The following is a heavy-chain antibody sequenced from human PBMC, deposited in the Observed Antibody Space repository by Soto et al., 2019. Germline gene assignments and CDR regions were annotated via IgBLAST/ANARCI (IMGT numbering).Heavy chain of an antibody. CDR1: EFTFSSFS. CDR2: ITPNSTSI. D-gene: IGHD1-1*01. Sequence: GGSLRLSCVGSEFTFSSFSMNWVRQAPGKGLEWVSSITPNSTSIYYADSVKGRFTISRDDAKNSLHLQMNSLRVEDTSLYYCTRGYTGDYWGQGVLVTVSS. CDR3: TRGYTGDY. J-gene: IGHJ4*02. V-gene: IGHV3-21*01.